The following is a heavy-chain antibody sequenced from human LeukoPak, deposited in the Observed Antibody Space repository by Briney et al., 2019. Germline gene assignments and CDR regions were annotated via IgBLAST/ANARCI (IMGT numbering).Heavy chain of an antibody. V-gene: IGHV3-23*01. CDR2: ISGSGGST. CDR1: GFTFSSYA. D-gene: IGHD6-13*01. Sequence: PGGSLRLSCAASGFTFSSYAMSWVRQAPGKGLEWVSAISGSGGSTYYADSVKGRFTISRDNSKNTLYLQMNSLRAEDTAVYYCARGLQLSGIAASLGYWGQGTLVTVSS. J-gene: IGHJ4*02. CDR3: ARGLQLSGIAASLGY.